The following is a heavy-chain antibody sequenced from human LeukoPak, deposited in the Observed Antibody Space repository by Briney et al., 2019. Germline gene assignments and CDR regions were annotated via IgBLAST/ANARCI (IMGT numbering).Heavy chain of an antibody. J-gene: IGHJ3*02. Sequence: GRSLRLSCAASGFTFSSYSMNWVRQAPGKGLEWVSYISSSSSTIYYADSVKGRFTISRDNAKNSLYLQMNSLRAEDTAVYYCARDEQPYCSSTSCYSDAFDIWGQGTMVTVSS. V-gene: IGHV3-48*01. CDR3: ARDEQPYCSSTSCYSDAFDI. D-gene: IGHD2-2*01. CDR2: ISSSSSTI. CDR1: GFTFSSYS.